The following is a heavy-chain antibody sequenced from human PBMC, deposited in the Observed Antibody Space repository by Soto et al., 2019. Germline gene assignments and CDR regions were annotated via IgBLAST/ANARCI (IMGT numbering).Heavy chain of an antibody. D-gene: IGHD3-22*01. Sequence: GGSLRLSCAASGFPFGDYYMTWIRRAPGKGLEWVSHISGSSSYIIYADSVKGRFTISRDNAENSLVLQMNNLRAEDTAVYYCARVSKGGNYYADYWGQGTQVTVSS. CDR3: ARVSKGGNYYADY. CDR2: ISGSSSYI. J-gene: IGHJ4*02. V-gene: IGHV3-11*05. CDR1: GFPFGDYY.